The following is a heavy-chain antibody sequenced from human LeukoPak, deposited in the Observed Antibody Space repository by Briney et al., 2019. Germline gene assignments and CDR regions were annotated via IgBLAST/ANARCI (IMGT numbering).Heavy chain of an antibody. J-gene: IGHJ3*02. CDR1: GFTFSGSA. CDR3: TRPGYCSGGSCYFGAFDI. D-gene: IGHD2-15*01. V-gene: IGHV3-73*01. Sequence: GGSLRLSCAASGFTFSGSAMHWVRQASGKGLEWVGRIRSKANSYATAYAASVKGRFTISRDDSKNTAYLQMNSLKTEDTAVYYCTRPGYCSGGSCYFGAFDIWGQGTMVTVSS. CDR2: IRSKANSYAT.